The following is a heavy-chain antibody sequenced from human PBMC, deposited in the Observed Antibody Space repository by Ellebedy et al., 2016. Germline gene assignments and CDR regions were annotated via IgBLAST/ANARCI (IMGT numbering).Heavy chain of an antibody. J-gene: IGHJ4*02. V-gene: IGHV3-48*02. D-gene: IGHD2-21*01. CDR1: GFTFSSHG. CDR2: ISSSSSTI. Sequence: GGSLRLSXAASGFTFSSHGMNWVRQGPGRGLEWVSYISSSSSTIYYADSVKGRFAVSRDNAENSLYLQMNSLTDEDTAVYYCARGPRIPDLWGQGTLVTVSS. CDR3: ARGPRIPDL.